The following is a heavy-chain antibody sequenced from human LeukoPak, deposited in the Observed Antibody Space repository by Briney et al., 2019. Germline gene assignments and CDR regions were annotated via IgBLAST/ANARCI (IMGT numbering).Heavy chain of an antibody. CDR3: ARDWSGSRDY. D-gene: IGHD1-26*01. CDR1: GFTFSDYY. Sequence: PGGSLRLSCAASGFTFSDYYMTWIRQPPGKGLEWISYISSSGTTIYYADSVKGRFTISRDNAKNSLYLQMDSLRAEDTAVYYCARDWSGSRDYWGQGTLVTVSS. J-gene: IGHJ4*02. CDR2: ISSSGTTI. V-gene: IGHV3-11*01.